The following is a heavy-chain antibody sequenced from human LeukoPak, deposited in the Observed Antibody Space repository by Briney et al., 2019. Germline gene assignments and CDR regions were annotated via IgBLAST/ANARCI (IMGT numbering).Heavy chain of an antibody. D-gene: IGHD2-15*01. CDR2: IKPDGGDK. Sequence: GGTLRLSCAASGFSFSIYWMSWVRQAPGKGLEWVANIKPDGGDKYYVDSVKGRFTISRDNSKNTLYLQMNSLRAEDTAVYYCAKLAHRGSSPVDYWGQGTLVTVSS. CDR1: GFSFSIYW. V-gene: IGHV3-7*03. CDR3: AKLAHRGSSPVDY. J-gene: IGHJ4*02.